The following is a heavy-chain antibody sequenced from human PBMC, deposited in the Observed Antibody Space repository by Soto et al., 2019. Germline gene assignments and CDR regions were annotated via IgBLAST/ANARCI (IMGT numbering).Heavy chain of an antibody. D-gene: IGHD3-3*01. CDR1: GYTFTSYD. V-gene: IGHV1-8*01. J-gene: IGHJ6*02. CDR3: ARSCGLRFLEWLVSYYGMDV. CDR2: MNPNSGNT. Sequence: GASVKVSRKASGYTFTSYDINWVRQATGQGLEWMGWMNPNSGNTGYAQKFQGRVTMTRNTSISTAYMELSSLRSEDTAVYYCARSCGLRFLEWLVSYYGMDVWGQGTTVTVSS.